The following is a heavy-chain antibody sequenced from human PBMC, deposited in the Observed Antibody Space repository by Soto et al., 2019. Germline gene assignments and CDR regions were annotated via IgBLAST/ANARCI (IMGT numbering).Heavy chain of an antibody. CDR1: GGTFSTYT. V-gene: IGHV1-69*04. Sequence: SVKVSCKASGGTFSTYTITWVRQAPGQGLEWMGRIIPIIGIINYAQKFHGRVTITADKFTGTAYMELTRLRSDDTAVYYCAGDPDSHYNDSHASSYPWGQGTLVTVSS. CDR3: AGDPDSHYNDSHASSYP. D-gene: IGHD3-22*01. J-gene: IGHJ5*02. CDR2: IIPIIGII.